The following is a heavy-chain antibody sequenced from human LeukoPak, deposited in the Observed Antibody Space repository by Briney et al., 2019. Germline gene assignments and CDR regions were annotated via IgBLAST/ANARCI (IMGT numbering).Heavy chain of an antibody. CDR3: AKALEQETVIALDS. CDR2: ISSSGGST. V-gene: IGHV3-11*01. Sequence: PGGSLRLSCAASGFTFSDYYMSWIRQAPGKGLEWVSYISSSGGSTYYADSVKGRFTISRDNSKNTLYLQMNSLRAEDTSIYFCAKALEQETVIALDSWGQGTLVTVSS. D-gene: IGHD6-13*01. CDR1: GFTFSDYY. J-gene: IGHJ4*02.